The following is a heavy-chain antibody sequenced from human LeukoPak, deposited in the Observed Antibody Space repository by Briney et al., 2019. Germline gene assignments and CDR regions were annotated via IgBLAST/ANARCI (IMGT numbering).Heavy chain of an antibody. J-gene: IGHJ4*02. CDR1: GGSFSGYY. D-gene: IGHD6-13*01. V-gene: IGHV4-59*01. Sequence: SETLSLTCAVYGGSFSGYYWSWIRQPPGKGLEWIGYIYYGGSTNYNPSLKSRVTISVETSKNEFTLKLRSVTAADTAVYYCARVTGYRIEDYFDYWGQGTLVTVSS. CDR3: ARVTGYRIEDYFDY. CDR2: IYYGGST.